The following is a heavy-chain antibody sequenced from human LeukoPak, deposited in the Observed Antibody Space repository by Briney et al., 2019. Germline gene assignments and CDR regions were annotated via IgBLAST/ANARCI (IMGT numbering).Heavy chain of an antibody. CDR3: ARGALMSSWYLNWFDP. CDR2: IYPGDSDT. D-gene: IGHD6-13*01. CDR1: GYSFTAYW. Sequence: PGGSLKISCKTSGYSFTAYWIGWVRQMPGKGLEWMGIIYPGDSDTRYSPSFQGQVTISADKSIATAYLQWSSLKASDTAIYYCARGALMSSWYLNWFDPWGQGTLVTVSS. J-gene: IGHJ5*02. V-gene: IGHV5-51*01.